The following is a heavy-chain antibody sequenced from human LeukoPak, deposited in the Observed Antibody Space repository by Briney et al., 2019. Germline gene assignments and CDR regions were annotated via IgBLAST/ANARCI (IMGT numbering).Heavy chain of an antibody. D-gene: IGHD2-15*01. CDR1: GFTFSSYS. V-gene: IGHV3-21*01. J-gene: IGHJ4*02. Sequence: GGSLRLSCAASGFTFSSYSMNWVRQAPGKGLEWVSSISSSSSYIYYADSVKGRFTISRDNAKNSLYLQMNSLRAEDTAVYYCARGCSGGSCYGPYYFDYWGQGTLVTFSS. CDR2: ISSSSSYI. CDR3: ARGCSGGSCYGPYYFDY.